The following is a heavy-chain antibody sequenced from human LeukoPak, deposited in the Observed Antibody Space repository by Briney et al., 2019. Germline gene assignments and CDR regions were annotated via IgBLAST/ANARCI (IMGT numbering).Heavy chain of an antibody. J-gene: IGHJ6*02. D-gene: IGHD3-22*01. CDR3: AREHYDSFGMDV. CDR1: GFIFRTYE. Sequence: PGGSLTLSCAASGFIFRTYEMNWVRQAPGKGLEWVSYISTGGSSIHYADSVKGRFTMSRDDSKNSLYLQMDSLRAEDTAVYYCAREHYDSFGMDVWGQGTTVTVSS. V-gene: IGHV3-48*03. CDR2: ISTGGSSI.